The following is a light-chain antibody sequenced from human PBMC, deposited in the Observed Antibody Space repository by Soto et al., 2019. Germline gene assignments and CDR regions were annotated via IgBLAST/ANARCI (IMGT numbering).Light chain of an antibody. CDR3: QHLNSYPLT. Sequence: IQLTQSPSSLFVSVGEKVTITCRASQGISSYLAWYQRKQGKAPKLLIYAASTLQSGVPSRFSGSGSGTDFTLTISSLQPEYFATYYCQHLNSYPLTFGGGTKVDIK. J-gene: IGKJ4*01. CDR1: QGISSY. V-gene: IGKV1-9*01. CDR2: AAS.